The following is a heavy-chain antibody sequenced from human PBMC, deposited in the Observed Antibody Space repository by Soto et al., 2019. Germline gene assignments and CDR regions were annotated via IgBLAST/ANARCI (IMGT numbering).Heavy chain of an antibody. CDR3: ARGGYSSSWYLTYFDP. CDR2: IYYSGST. Sequence: QVQLQESGPGLVKPSETLSLTCTVSGGSISSYYWTWIRQPPGKGLEWIGYIYYSGSTNYNPSLKSRVTISADTSKNQFSLKLSSVTAADTAVYYCARGGYSSSWYLTYFDPWGQGTLVTVSS. D-gene: IGHD6-13*01. CDR1: GGSISSYY. V-gene: IGHV4-59*01. J-gene: IGHJ5*02.